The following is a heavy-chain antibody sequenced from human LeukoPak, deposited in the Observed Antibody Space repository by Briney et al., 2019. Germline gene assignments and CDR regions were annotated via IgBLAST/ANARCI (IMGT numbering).Heavy chain of an antibody. Sequence: SETLSLTCTVSGGSISSSSYYWGWIRQPPGKGLEWIGSIYYSGSTYYNPSLKSRVTISVDTSKNQFSLNLSSVTAADTAVYYCAKTIAAAGTYLFDYWGQGTLVTVSS. V-gene: IGHV4-39*07. J-gene: IGHJ4*02. CDR2: IYYSGST. CDR1: GGSISSSSYY. D-gene: IGHD6-13*01. CDR3: AKTIAAAGTYLFDY.